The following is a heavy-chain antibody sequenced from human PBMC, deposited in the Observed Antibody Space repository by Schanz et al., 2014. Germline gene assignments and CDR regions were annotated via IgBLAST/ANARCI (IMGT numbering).Heavy chain of an antibody. CDR2: ISASGGTI. CDR1: GFTFSAYA. CDR3: ANNWNLDY. Sequence: EVQLLESGGGLVQPGGSLRLSCAASGFTFSAYAMTWVRQIPGKGLEWVSAISASGGTIYYADSVKGRFTISRDNAKNSLYLQMNSLRAEDTAVYYCANNWNLDYWGQGTLVTVSS. J-gene: IGHJ4*02. V-gene: IGHV3-23*01. D-gene: IGHD1-20*01.